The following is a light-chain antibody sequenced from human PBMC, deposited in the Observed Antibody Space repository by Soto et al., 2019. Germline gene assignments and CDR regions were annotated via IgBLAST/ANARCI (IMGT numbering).Light chain of an antibody. CDR2: GAS. CDR3: QQYGSSPPIT. Sequence: EIVLTQSPGTLSLSPGERATLSCRASQSVSSSYLAWYQQKPGQAPRLLIYGASSRATGIPDRFSGSGSGTDFTLTISRLEPEDFAVYYCQQYGSSPPITSGHGTRLESK. J-gene: IGKJ5*01. CDR1: QSVSSSY. V-gene: IGKV3-20*01.